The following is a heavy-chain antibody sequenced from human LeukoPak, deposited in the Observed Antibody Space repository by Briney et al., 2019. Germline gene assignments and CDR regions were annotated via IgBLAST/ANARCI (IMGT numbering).Heavy chain of an antibody. CDR3: ARRHSHYGMDV. Sequence: SVKVSCKVSGYTLTELSMHWVRQAPGKGLEWMGGIIPIFGTANYAQKFQGRVTITADESTSTAYMELSSLRSEDTAVYYCARRHSHYGMDVWGQGTTVTVSS. J-gene: IGHJ6*02. V-gene: IGHV1-69*13. CDR2: IIPIFGTA. CDR1: GYTLTELS. D-gene: IGHD6-13*01.